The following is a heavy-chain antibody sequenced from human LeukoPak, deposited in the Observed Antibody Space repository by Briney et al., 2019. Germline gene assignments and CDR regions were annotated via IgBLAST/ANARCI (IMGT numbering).Heavy chain of an antibody. CDR3: ARGGEAGLAD. CDR2: IYSSGST. D-gene: IGHD4-17*01. J-gene: IGHJ4*02. Sequence: SETLSLTCTVSGASMSSYYWTWIRQPPGNRLEWIGYIYSSGSTNSNPSLKSRVTISVDTSKNQFSLNLSSVTAADTAVYYCARGGEAGLADWGQGTLVTVSS. CDR1: GASMSSYY. V-gene: IGHV4-59*01.